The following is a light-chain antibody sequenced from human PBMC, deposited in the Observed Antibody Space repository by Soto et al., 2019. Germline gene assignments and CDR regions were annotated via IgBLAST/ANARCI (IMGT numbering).Light chain of an antibody. J-gene: IGKJ2*01. Sequence: EIVLTQSPGTLSLSPGERATFSCRASQSVSSRHLAWFQQKPGQAPRLLIYGASRRATGIPDRFSGSGSGTDFTLTISRLEREDFAVYYCQQYGSSPQTFGQGTKLEIK. V-gene: IGKV3-20*01. CDR2: GAS. CDR1: QSVSSRH. CDR3: QQYGSSPQT.